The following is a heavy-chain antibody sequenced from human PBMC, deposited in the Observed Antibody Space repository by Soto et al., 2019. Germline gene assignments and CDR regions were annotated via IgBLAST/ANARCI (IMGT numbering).Heavy chain of an antibody. CDR3: AIEYSSSPPYYPIGY. J-gene: IGHJ4*02. Sequence: ASVKVSCKASGYTFSSYAIHWVRQAPGQRLERMGWINAGNGNTKYSQKFQGRVTIIRDTSASTAYMDLSSLRSEDTAVYYCAIEYSSSPPYYPIGYWGQGTLVTVSS. CDR1: GYTFSSYA. V-gene: IGHV1-3*01. CDR2: INAGNGNT. D-gene: IGHD6-6*01.